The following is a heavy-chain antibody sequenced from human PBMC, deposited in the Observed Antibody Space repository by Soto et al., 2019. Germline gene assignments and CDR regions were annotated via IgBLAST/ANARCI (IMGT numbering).Heavy chain of an antibody. CDR1: GGSFSGYY. D-gene: IGHD3-10*01. J-gene: IGHJ3*02. V-gene: IGHV4-34*01. Sequence: QVQLQQWGAGLLKPSETLSLTCAVYGGSFSGYYWSWIRQPPGKGLEWIGEINHSGSTNYNPSLKSRVTISVDTSKNQFSLKLSSVTAADTAVYYCARAFYGSGSYYFFVFDAFDIWGQGTMVTVSS. CDR2: INHSGST. CDR3: ARAFYGSGSYYFFVFDAFDI.